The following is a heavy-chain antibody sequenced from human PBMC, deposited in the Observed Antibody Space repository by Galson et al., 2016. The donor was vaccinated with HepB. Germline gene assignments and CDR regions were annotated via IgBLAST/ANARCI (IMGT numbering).Heavy chain of an antibody. Sequence: SVKVSCKASGYTFTSYYMHWVRQAPGQGLEWMGIINPSGGSTSYAQKFQGRVTMTRDTSTSTAYMELSGLRSEDTAVYYCARGMAVEPSVSWFDPWGQGSLVTVSS. J-gene: IGHJ5*02. D-gene: IGHD6-19*01. V-gene: IGHV1-46*01. CDR2: INPSGGST. CDR1: GYTFTSYY. CDR3: ARGMAVEPSVSWFDP.